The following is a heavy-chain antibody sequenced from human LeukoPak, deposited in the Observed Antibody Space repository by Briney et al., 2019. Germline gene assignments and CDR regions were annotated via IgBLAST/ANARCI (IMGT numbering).Heavy chain of an antibody. V-gene: IGHV1-24*01. J-gene: IGHJ4*02. CDR3: ATDRPLYSGSYYYFDY. CDR1: GYTLTELS. CDR2: FDPEDGET. Sequence: GASVKVSCKVSGYTLTELSMHWVRQAPGKGLEWMGGFDPEDGETIYAQKFQGRVTMTEDTSTDTAYMELSSLRSEDTAVYYCATDRPLYSGSYYYFDYWGQGTPVTVSS. D-gene: IGHD1-26*01.